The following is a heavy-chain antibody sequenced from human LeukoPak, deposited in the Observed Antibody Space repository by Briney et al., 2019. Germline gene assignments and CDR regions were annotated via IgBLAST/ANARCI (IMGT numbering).Heavy chain of an antibody. V-gene: IGHV3-23*01. D-gene: IGHD3-10*01. CDR2: ISGSGGST. Sequence: GGSLRLSCAASGSTFSSYAMSWVRQAPGKGLEWVSAISGSGGSTYYADSVKGRFTISRDNSKNTLYLQMNSLRAEDTAVYYCAKAMAPFYDYFDYWGQGTLVTVSS. CDR3: AKAMAPFYDYFDY. CDR1: GSTFSSYA. J-gene: IGHJ4*02.